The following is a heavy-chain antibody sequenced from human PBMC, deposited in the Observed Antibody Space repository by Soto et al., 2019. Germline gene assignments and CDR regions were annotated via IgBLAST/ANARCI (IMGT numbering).Heavy chain of an antibody. Sequence: GGSLRLSCAASGFTFSSYGMHWVRQAPGKGLEWVAVIWYDGSNKYYADSVKGRFTIYRDNSKNTLYLPMNSLRAEDTAVYYCARAEGGFWGSSTSCSDYWGQGTLVTVSS. CDR2: IWYDGSNK. D-gene: IGHD2-2*01. CDR3: ARAEGGFWGSSTSCSDY. V-gene: IGHV3-33*01. CDR1: GFTFSSYG. J-gene: IGHJ4*02.